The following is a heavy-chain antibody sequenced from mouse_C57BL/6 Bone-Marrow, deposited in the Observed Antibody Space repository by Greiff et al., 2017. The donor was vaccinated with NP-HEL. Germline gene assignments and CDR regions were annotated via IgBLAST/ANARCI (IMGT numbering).Heavy chain of an antibody. Sequence: EVQVVESGGGLVQPGGSMKLSCAASGFTFSDVWMDWVRQSPEKGLEWVAEIRNKANNHATYYAESVKGRFTISRDDSKSSVYLQMNSLRAEDTGIYYCTRYSNYAMDYWGQGTSVTVSS. J-gene: IGHJ4*01. CDR2: IRNKANNHAT. CDR1: GFTFSDVW. D-gene: IGHD2-5*01. CDR3: TRYSNYAMDY. V-gene: IGHV6-6*01.